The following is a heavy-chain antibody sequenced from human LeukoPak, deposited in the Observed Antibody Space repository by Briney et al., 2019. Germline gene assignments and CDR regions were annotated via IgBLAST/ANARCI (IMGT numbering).Heavy chain of an antibody. CDR3: ARGGSSSWYDY. CDR1: GYTFSTYY. D-gene: IGHD6-13*01. Sequence: ASVKVSCKASGYTFSTYYVHWVRQAPGQGLEWMGWISAYNGNTNYAQKLQGRVTMTTDTSTSTAYMELRNLRSDDTAVYYCARGGSSSWYDYWGQGTLVTVSS. CDR2: ISAYNGNT. V-gene: IGHV1-18*04. J-gene: IGHJ4*02.